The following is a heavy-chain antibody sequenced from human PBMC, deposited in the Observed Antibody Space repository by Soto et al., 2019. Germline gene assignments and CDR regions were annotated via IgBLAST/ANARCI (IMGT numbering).Heavy chain of an antibody. Sequence: EVQLVESGGGLVKPGGSLRLSCAGSGFSFSVYSMNWVRQAPGKALEWVSSLTSSSTNTYYADSVKGRFTISRDNAKNLLYLQMDRLRDEDTAVYYCGRVASSSFWTPDSWVQGTLVTFS. V-gene: IGHV3-21*02. J-gene: IGHJ4*02. CDR1: GFSFSVYS. D-gene: IGHD6-6*01. CDR2: LTSSSTNT. CDR3: GRVASSSFWTPDS.